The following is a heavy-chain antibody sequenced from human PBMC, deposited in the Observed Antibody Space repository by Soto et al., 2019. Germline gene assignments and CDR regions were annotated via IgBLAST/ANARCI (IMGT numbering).Heavy chain of an antibody. D-gene: IGHD5-18*01. J-gene: IGHJ4*02. CDR3: ASVDTAMHNKGGFDY. Sequence: SVKVSCKASGCTCSSYAISWVRQAPGQGLEWMGGIIPIFGTANYAQKFQGRVTITADESTSTAYMELSSLRSEDTAVYYCASVDTAMHNKGGFDYWGQGTLVTVSS. CDR1: GCTCSSYA. V-gene: IGHV1-69*13. CDR2: IIPIFGTA.